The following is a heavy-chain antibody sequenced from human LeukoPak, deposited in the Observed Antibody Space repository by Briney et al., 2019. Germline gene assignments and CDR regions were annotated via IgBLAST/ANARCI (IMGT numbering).Heavy chain of an antibody. CDR3: TKWSGFGDD. J-gene: IGHJ4*02. Sequence: GGSQRLSCAASGFTFSSNSMTWVRETPGRGVEWVSGISGSGDSTFYADSVKGRFTISRDNSRNTLYLQMSSLRPEDTAVYYCTKWSGFGDDWGQGTLVTVSS. V-gene: IGHV3-23*01. CDR1: GFTFSSNS. D-gene: IGHD3-10*01. CDR2: ISGSGDST.